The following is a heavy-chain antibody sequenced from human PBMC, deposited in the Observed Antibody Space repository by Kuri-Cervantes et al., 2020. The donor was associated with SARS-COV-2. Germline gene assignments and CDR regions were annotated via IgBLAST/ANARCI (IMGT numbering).Heavy chain of an antibody. V-gene: IGHV3-23*01. CDR1: EFTFSSYA. CDR3: AKAMSSPGAFDI. CDR2: ISGSGGST. J-gene: IGHJ3*02. Sequence: GESLKISCAASEFTFSSYAMSWVRQAPGKGLEWVSAISGSGGSTYYADSVKGRFTISRDNSKNTLYLQMNSLRAEDTAVYYCAKAMSSPGAFDIWGQGTMVTVSS. D-gene: IGHD2-2*01.